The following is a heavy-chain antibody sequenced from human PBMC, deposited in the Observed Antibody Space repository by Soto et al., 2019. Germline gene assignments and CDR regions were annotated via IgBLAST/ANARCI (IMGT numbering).Heavy chain of an antibody. V-gene: IGHV3-48*02. Sequence: GWSLRLSCAASGFTFSSYSMNWVRQAPGKGLEWVSYISSSSSTIYYADSVKGRFTISRDNAKNSLYLQMNSLRDEDTAVYCCARGPGTTWRYYYGMDVWGQGTTFTVSS. CDR3: ARGPGTTWRYYYGMDV. CDR2: ISSSSSTI. D-gene: IGHD1-7*01. J-gene: IGHJ6*02. CDR1: GFTFSSYS.